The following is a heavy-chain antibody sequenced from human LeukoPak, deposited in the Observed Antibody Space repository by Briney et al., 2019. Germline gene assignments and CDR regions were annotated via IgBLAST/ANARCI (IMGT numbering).Heavy chain of an antibody. J-gene: IGHJ3*02. CDR2: IIPIFGTA. CDR1: GGTFSSYA. Sequence: SVKVSCKASGGTFSSYAISWVRQAPGQGLEWMGGIIPIFGTANYAQKFQGRVTITADESTSTAYMEPSSLRSEDTAVYYCTHAVEMDAFDIWGQGTMVTVSS. CDR3: THAVEMDAFDI. D-gene: IGHD5-24*01. V-gene: IGHV1-69*13.